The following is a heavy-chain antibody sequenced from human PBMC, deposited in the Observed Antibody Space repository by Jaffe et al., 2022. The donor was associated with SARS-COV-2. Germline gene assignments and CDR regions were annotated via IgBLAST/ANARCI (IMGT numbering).Heavy chain of an antibody. CDR3: ARHKYCSGGSCYHGRTRPGQTPYNWFDP. V-gene: IGHV4-39*01. CDR1: GGSISSSSYY. Sequence: QLQLQESGPGLVKPSETLSLTCTVSGGSISSSSYYWGWIRQPPGKGLEWIGSIYYSGSTYYNPSLKSRVTISVDTSKNQFSLKLSSVTAADTAVYYCARHKYCSGGSCYHGRTRPGQTPYNWFDPWGQGTLVTVSS. CDR2: IYYSGST. J-gene: IGHJ5*02. D-gene: IGHD2-15*01.